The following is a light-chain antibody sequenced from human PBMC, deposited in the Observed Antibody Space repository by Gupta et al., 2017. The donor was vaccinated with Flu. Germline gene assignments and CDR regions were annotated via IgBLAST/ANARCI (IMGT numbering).Light chain of an antibody. CDR2: QAS. CDR1: HNVGSY. V-gene: IGKV1-27*01. Sequence: DVHMTQSQSSLPASVGDRLTITFRASHNVGSYVAWNQQRPGKVPHLHICQASRLHSRVPSRFSGGGYETEFTLTIHGLQSEEAATYYCQKENSAPGAFGQRTKVEI. CDR3: QKENSAPGA. J-gene: IGKJ1*01.